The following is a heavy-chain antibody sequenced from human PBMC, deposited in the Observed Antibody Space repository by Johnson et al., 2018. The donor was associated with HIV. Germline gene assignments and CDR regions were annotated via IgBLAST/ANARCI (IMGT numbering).Heavy chain of an antibody. D-gene: IGHD2-2*01. Sequence: VQLVESGGGLIQPGGSLRLSCAASGFTVSSNYMTWVRQAPGKGLEWVSVIYGADRTFYADSVKGRFTISGDNSKNTLYLQMNSLRAGDTAVYYWARAAIGVLPAGAFDIWGRGTMVTVSS. J-gene: IGHJ3*02. CDR1: GFTVSSNY. V-gene: IGHV3-66*03. CDR3: ARAAIGVLPAGAFDI. CDR2: IYGADRT.